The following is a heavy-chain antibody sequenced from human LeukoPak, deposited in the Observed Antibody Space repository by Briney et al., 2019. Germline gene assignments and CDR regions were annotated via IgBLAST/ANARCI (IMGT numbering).Heavy chain of an antibody. V-gene: IGHV4-4*07. CDR1: GGSISSYY. CDR3: AREDIVVVPATQPFVS. D-gene: IGHD2-2*01. J-gene: IGHJ4*02. CDR2: IYTSGST. Sequence: PSETLSLTCTVSGGSISSYYWSWIRQPAGKGLEWIGRIYTSGSTNYNPSLKSRVTMSVDTSKNQFSLKLSSVTAADTAVYYCAREDIVVVPATQPFVSWGQGTLVTVSS.